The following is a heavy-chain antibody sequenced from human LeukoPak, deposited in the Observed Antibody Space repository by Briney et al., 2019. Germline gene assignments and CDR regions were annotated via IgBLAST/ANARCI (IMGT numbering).Heavy chain of an antibody. Sequence: APVKVSCKASGDTFTSYYMHWVRQAPGQGLECMGIINPSGGSTSYAQKFQGRVTMTRDTSTSTVYMELSSLRSEDTAVYYCARAQAQAYGSGSYYIPVISGSDYWGQGTLVTVSS. J-gene: IGHJ4*02. V-gene: IGHV1-46*01. CDR2: INPSGGST. D-gene: IGHD3-10*01. CDR3: ARAQAQAYGSGSYYIPVISGSDY. CDR1: GDTFTSYY.